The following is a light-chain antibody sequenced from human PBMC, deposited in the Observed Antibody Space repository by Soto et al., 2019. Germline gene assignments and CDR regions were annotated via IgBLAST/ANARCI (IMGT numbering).Light chain of an antibody. V-gene: IGLV1-44*01. CDR2: NNN. CDR1: SSNIGSNT. Sequence: ELTQPPSASGTPGQRVTISCSGSSSNIGSNTVNWYQQLPGTAPKLLIYNNNQRPSGVPDRFSGSKSGTSASLAISGLQSEDEADYYCEGWDDSLNGVLFGGGTKVTVL. CDR3: EGWDDSLNGVL. J-gene: IGLJ2*01.